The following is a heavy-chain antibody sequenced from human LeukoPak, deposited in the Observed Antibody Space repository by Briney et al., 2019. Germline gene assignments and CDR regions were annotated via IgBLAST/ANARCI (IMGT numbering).Heavy chain of an antibody. CDR3: ARTTMIVVVIDVAFDI. CDR2: INPNSGGT. CDR1: GYTFTGYY. Sequence: ASVKVSCKAPGYTFTGYYMHWVRQAPGQGLEWMGWINPNSGGTNYAQKFQGRVTMTRDTSISTAYMELSRLRSDDTAVYYCARTTMIVVVIDVAFDIWGQGTMVTVSS. D-gene: IGHD3-22*01. J-gene: IGHJ3*02. V-gene: IGHV1-2*02.